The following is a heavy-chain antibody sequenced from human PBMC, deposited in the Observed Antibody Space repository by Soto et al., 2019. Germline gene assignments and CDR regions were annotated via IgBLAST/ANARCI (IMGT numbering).Heavy chain of an antibody. CDR1: GGTFSSYA. CDR2: ISPFFGTA. J-gene: IGHJ1*01. Sequence: QVQLVQSGAEVKKPGSSVKVSCKASGGTFSSYAISWVRQAPGQGLEWMGGISPFFGTANYAQKFQGRVTITEDEYTNTAYMELSNLPSEDPTVYYCASRPWLAGRTAEYFQHWGQGTLVTVSS. CDR3: ASRPWLAGRTAEYFQH. D-gene: IGHD1-1*01. V-gene: IGHV1-69*12.